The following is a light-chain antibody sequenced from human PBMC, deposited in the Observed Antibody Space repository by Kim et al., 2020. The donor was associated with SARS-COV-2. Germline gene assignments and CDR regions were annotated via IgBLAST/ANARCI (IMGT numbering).Light chain of an antibody. V-gene: IGLV3-1*01. CDR1: KLGDKY. CDR3: QAWDSSTVV. J-gene: IGLJ2*01. CDR2: QDS. Sequence: SYELTQPPSVSVFPGQTASITCSGDKLGDKYACWYQQKPGQSPVLVIYQDSKRPSGIPERFSGSNSGNTATLTISGTQAMDEAYYYCQAWDSSTVVFGGGTQLTVL.